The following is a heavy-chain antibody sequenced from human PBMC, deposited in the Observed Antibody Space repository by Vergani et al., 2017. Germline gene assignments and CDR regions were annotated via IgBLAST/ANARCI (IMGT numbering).Heavy chain of an antibody. J-gene: IGHJ5*02. CDR1: GGSISSHY. CDR2: INHSGST. V-gene: IGHV4-59*08. CDR3: ARRGSGWSLFDP. D-gene: IGHD6-19*01. Sequence: QVQLQESGPGLVKPSETLSLTCTVSGGSISSHYWSWIRQPPGKGLEWIGEINHSGSTNYNPSLKSRVTISVDTSKNQFSLKLSSVTAADTAVYYCARRGSGWSLFDPWGQGTLVTVSS.